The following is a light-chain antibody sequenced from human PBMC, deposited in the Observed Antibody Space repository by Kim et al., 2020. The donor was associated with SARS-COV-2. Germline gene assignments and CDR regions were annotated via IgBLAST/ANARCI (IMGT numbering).Light chain of an antibody. J-gene: IGKJ1*01. CDR1: QSVSSSY. CDR3: QQYGRLPWT. CDR2: GAS. V-gene: IGKV3-20*01. Sequence: SPGERATLSCSASQSVSSSYFAWYQQKPGQAPRLLIYGASSRATGVPDRVSGSGSGTDFTLTISRLEPEDFAVYYCQQYGRLPWTFGQGTKVDIK.